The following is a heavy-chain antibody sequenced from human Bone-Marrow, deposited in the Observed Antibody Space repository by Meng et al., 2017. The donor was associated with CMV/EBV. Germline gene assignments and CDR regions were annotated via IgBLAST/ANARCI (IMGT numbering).Heavy chain of an antibody. CDR3: ARDRGYDYVWGSYRYEGPFDY. CDR1: GFTFSDYY. V-gene: IGHV3-11*04. Sequence: GESLKISCAASGFTFSDYYMSWIRQAPGKGLEWVSYISSSGSTIYYADSVKGRFTISRDNAKNSLYLQMNSLRAEDTAVYYCARDRGYDYVWGSYRYEGPFDYWGQGTLVAVSS. CDR2: ISSSGSTI. D-gene: IGHD3-16*02. J-gene: IGHJ4*02.